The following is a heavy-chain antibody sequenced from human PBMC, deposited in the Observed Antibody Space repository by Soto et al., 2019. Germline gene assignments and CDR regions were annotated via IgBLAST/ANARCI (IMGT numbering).Heavy chain of an antibody. D-gene: IGHD1-26*01. CDR3: ARDGGRPSGGIDY. J-gene: IGHJ4*02. CDR2: IIPIFGTA. Sequence: QGQLVQSGAEVEKPGSSVKVSCKASGGTFSSYSINWVRQAPGQGLEWMGDIIPIFGTANYAQKYQGSATITADESTSTAYRELSSLRSEVTAVSYWARDGGRPSGGIDYWGQGTVVTVSS. CDR1: GGTFSSYS. V-gene: IGHV1-69*01.